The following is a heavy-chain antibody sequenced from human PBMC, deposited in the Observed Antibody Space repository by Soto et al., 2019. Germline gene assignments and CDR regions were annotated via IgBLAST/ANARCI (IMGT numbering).Heavy chain of an antibody. V-gene: IGHV3-23*01. CDR3: ASPDIVVVPNYYYYYMDV. D-gene: IGHD2-2*01. CDR1: GFTFSSYA. Sequence: HPGGSLRLSCSASGFTFSSYAMSWVRQAPGKGLEWVSAISGSGGSTYYADSVKGRFTISRDNSKNTLYLQMNSLRAEDTAVYYCASPDIVVVPNYYYYYMDVWGKGTTVTVSS. CDR2: ISGSGGST. J-gene: IGHJ6*03.